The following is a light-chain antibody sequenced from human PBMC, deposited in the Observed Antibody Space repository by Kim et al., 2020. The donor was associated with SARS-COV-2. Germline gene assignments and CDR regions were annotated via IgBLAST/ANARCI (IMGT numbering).Light chain of an antibody. J-gene: IGKJ2*01. CDR1: HSVLHRSINMNY. Sequence: ATINCKSSHSVLHRSINMNYLAWCQQKPGNTPKLLFYWAATRESGVPDRFTGAGSGTEFTLTVSNLQAKDVAVDNCQKCYSAPYTLGHGTKLAI. V-gene: IGKV4-1*01. CDR2: WAA. CDR3: QKCYSAPYT.